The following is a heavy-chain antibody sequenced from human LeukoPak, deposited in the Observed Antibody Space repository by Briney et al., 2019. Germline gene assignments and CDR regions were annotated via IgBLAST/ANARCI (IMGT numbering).Heavy chain of an antibody. CDR2: IIPIFGTA. D-gene: IGHD4-23*01. CDR1: GGTFSSYA. J-gene: IGHJ4*02. Sequence: GASVTVSCKASGGTFSSYAISWVRQAPGQGLEWMGGIIPIFGTANYAQKFQGRVTITADESTSTAYMELSSLRSEDTAVYYCVRGPLYGGRYYFDYWGQGTLVTVSS. V-gene: IGHV1-69*01. CDR3: VRGPLYGGRYYFDY.